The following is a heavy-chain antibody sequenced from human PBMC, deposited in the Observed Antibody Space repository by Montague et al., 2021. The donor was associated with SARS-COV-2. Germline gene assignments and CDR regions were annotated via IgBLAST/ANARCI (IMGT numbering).Heavy chain of an antibody. CDR3: ARLFYSSGWSENDSFDI. D-gene: IGHD6-19*01. CDR1: GGSISSSSYY. V-gene: IGHV4-39*01. J-gene: IGHJ3*02. CDR2: IYYSGST. Sequence: SETLSLTCTVSGGSISSSSYYWGWIRQPPGKELEWIGSIYYSGSTYYNPSLKSRVTISVDTSKNQFSLKLSSVTAADTAVYYCARLFYSSGWSENDSFDIWGQGARVTVSS.